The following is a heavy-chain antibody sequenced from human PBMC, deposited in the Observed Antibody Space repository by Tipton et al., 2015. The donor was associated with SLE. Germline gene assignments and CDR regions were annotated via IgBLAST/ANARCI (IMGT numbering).Heavy chain of an antibody. CDR2: IHHSGTT. D-gene: IGHD3-9*01. CDR1: GVSTSSGGYF. Sequence: TLSLTCTVSGVSTSSGGYFWNWIRHYPGKGLEWIGSIHHSGTTHYNPSLKSRVTLAVDTPKKQFSLKLSVVTAADTAVYYCVSSGYPLGTFESWGQGTMVTVSS. CDR3: VSSGYPLGTFES. J-gene: IGHJ3*02. V-gene: IGHV4-31*03.